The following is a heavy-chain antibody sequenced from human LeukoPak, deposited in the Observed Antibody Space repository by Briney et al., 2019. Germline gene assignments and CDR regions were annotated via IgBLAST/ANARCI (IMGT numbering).Heavy chain of an antibody. CDR1: GGSFIGFH. V-gene: IGHV4-34*01. CDR2: INHSGST. CDR3: ARDKSYLFDY. Sequence: SETLSLTCAVYGGSFIGFHWNWIRQPPGKGLEWIGDINHSGSTNYNPSLTSRVTISVDPSKNQFSLNLSSVTAADTAVYYCARDKSYLFDYWGQGTLVTVSS. D-gene: IGHD1-26*01. J-gene: IGHJ4*02.